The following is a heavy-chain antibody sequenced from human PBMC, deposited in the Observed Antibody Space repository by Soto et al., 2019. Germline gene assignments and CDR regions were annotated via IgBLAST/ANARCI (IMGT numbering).Heavy chain of an antibody. D-gene: IGHD5-12*01. CDR1: GYTFTSYG. CDR3: AREQEGYSGYDYYFDY. Sequence: ASVKVSCKASGYTFTSYGISWVRQAPGQGLEWMGWISAYNGNTNYAQKLQGRVTMTTDTSTSTAYMELRSLRSDDTAVYYCAREQEGYSGYDYYFDYWGQGTLVTVSS. J-gene: IGHJ4*02. V-gene: IGHV1-18*01. CDR2: ISAYNGNT.